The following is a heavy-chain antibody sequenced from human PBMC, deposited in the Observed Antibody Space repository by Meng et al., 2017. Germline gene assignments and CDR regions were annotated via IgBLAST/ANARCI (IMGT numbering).Heavy chain of an antibody. J-gene: IGHJ5*02. CDR3: ARDHLRPHSSGYYSNWFDP. CDR2: ISYDGSNK. CDR1: GFTFSSYA. D-gene: IGHD3-22*01. V-gene: IGHV3-30*04. Sequence: GGSLRLSCAASGFTFSSYAMHWVRQAPGKGLERVAVISYDGSNKYYADSVKGRFTISRDNSKNTLYLQMNSLRAEDTAVYYCARDHLRPHSSGYYSNWFDPWGQGTLVTVSS.